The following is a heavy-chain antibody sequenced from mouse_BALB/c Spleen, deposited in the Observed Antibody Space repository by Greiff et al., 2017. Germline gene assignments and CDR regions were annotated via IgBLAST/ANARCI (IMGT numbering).Heavy chain of an antibody. V-gene: IGHV5-9-4*01. D-gene: IGHD1-2*01. Sequence: EVKLVESGGGLVKPGGSLKLSCAASGFTFSSYAMSWVRQSPEKRLEWVAEISSGGSYTYYPDTVTGRFTISRDNAKNTLYLEMSSLRSEDTAMYYCARTATGNAMDYWGQGTSVTVSS. CDR3: ARTATGNAMDY. CDR1: GFTFSSYA. CDR2: ISSGGSYT. J-gene: IGHJ4*01.